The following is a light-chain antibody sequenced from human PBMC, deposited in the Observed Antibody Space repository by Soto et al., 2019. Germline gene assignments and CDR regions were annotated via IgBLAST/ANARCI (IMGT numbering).Light chain of an antibody. CDR3: NSYTTSSSLYV. V-gene: IGLV2-14*01. CDR2: DVS. Sequence: QSVLTHPASVSGSPGQSITSAYTGTSSDVFGYDYVSWYQQYPGKAPKLMIYDVSNRPSGVSDRFSGSKSANTASLTISGLQAEDEADYYCNSYTTSSSLYVFGTGTKVTGL. CDR1: SSDVFGYDY. J-gene: IGLJ1*01.